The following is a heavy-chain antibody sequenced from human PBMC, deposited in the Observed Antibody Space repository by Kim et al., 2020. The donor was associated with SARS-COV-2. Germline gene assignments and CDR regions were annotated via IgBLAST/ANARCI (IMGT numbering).Heavy chain of an antibody. J-gene: IGHJ6*02. CDR2: IWYDGSNT. V-gene: IGHV3-33*06. D-gene: IGHD3-10*01. CDR3: AKDLFMVRGVIPYYYYGMDV. Sequence: GGSLRLSCAASGFTFSSYGMHWVRQAPGKGLEWVAAIWYDGSNTYYADSVKGRFTISRDNSKNTLYLRMNSLRAEDTAVYYCAKDLFMVRGVIPYYYYGMDVWGQGTTVTVSS. CDR1: GFTFSSYG.